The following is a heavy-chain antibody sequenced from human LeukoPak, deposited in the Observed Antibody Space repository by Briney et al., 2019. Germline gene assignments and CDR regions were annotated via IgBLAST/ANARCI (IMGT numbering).Heavy chain of an antibody. CDR2: ISSSSSTI. V-gene: IGHV3-48*01. Sequence: PGGSLRLSCAASGFTFSSYSMSWVRQAPGKGLEWVSYISSSSSTIYYADSVKGRFSISRDNAKNSLYLQMNSLRAEDTTVYYCARDTEATVAYYYMDVWGKGTTVTVSS. D-gene: IGHD4-23*01. CDR3: ARDTEATVAYYYMDV. J-gene: IGHJ6*03. CDR1: GFTFSSYS.